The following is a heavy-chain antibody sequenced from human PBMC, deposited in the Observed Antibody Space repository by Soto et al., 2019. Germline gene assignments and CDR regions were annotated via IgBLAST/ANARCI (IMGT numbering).Heavy chain of an antibody. CDR2: INPNSGGT. J-gene: IGHJ5*02. Sequence: QVQLVQSGAEVKKPGASVKVPCKASGYTFTGYYMHWVRQAPGRGLEWMGWINPNSGGTNYAQKFQGWVTKTRDTSMSTAYMELSRLRSADTVVYYCARGRLNNCNDADGVWFDHWGQGTLVTVSS. D-gene: IGHD1-1*01. CDR1: GYTFTGYY. CDR3: ARGRLNNCNDADGVWFDH. V-gene: IGHV1-2*04.